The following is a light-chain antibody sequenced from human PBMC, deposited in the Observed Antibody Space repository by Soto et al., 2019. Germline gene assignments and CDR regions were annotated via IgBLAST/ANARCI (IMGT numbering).Light chain of an antibody. CDR1: SSDVGSYNL. V-gene: IGLV2-23*01. CDR3: CSYAGSSDFWV. CDR2: EGS. J-gene: IGLJ3*02. Sequence: QSALTQPASVSGSPGQSITISCTGTSSDVGSYNLVSWYQQHPGKAPKLMIYEGSKRPSGVSNRFSGSKSGNTASLTISGLQAEDEADYYCCSYAGSSDFWVFGGGTQLTVL.